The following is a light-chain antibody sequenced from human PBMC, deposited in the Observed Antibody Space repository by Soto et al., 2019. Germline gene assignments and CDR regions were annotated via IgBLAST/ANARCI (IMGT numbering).Light chain of an antibody. CDR2: GAS. CDR3: QQYGSSGT. J-gene: IGKJ1*01. CDR1: QSVSSK. Sequence: EIAMTQSPSTLSVSPGERATLSCRASQSVSSKLAWYQQKPGQAPRLLIYGASTRATGIPDRFSGSGSGTDFTLTISRLEPEDFAVYYCQQYGSSGTFGQGTKVDIK. V-gene: IGKV3-20*01.